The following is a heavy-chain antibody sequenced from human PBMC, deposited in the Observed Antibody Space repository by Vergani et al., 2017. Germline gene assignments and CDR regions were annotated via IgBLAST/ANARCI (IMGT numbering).Heavy chain of an antibody. V-gene: IGHV3-33*01. CDR1: GFTFSSYG. CDR3: ARGGGNSGADAFDI. J-gene: IGHJ3*02. CDR2: IWYDGSNK. Sequence: QVQLVESGGGVVQPGRSLRLSCAASGFTFSSYGMHWVRQAPGKGLEWVAVIWYDGSNKYYADSVKGRFTISRDNSKNTLYLQMNSLRAEDTAVYYCARGGGNSGADAFDIWGQGTMVTVSS. D-gene: IGHD4-23*01.